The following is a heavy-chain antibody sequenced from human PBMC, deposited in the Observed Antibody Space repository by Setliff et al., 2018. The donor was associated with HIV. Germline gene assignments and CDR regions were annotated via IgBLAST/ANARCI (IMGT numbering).Heavy chain of an antibody. CDR2: IYYSGST. J-gene: IGHJ4*02. D-gene: IGHD3-3*01. V-gene: IGHV4-59*01. CDR3: ARVIPYYNFWSGYHYFDY. CDR1: GGSISSYY. Sequence: SETLSLTCTVSGGSISSYYWSWIRQPPGKGLEWIGYIYYSGSTNYNPSLKSRVTISVDTSKNQFSLHLVSVTAADTAVYFCARVIPYYNFWSGYHYFDYWGQGTLVTVSS.